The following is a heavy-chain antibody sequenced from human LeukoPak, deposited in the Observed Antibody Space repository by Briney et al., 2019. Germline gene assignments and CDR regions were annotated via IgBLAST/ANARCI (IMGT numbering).Heavy chain of an antibody. D-gene: IGHD5-24*01. CDR3: AREGWLQSYFDY. V-gene: IGHV3-21*01. Sequence: SGGSLRLSCAASGFTFSSYSMNWVRQAPGKGLEWVSSISSSSSYIYYADSVKGRFTISRDKAKNSLYLQMNSLRAEDTAVYYCAREGWLQSYFDYWGQGTLVTVSS. CDR2: ISSSSSYI. CDR1: GFTFSSYS. J-gene: IGHJ4*02.